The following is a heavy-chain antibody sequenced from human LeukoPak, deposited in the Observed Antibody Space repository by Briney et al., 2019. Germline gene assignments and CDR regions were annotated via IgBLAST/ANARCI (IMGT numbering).Heavy chain of an antibody. Sequence: SGGSLRLSCAASGFTFDDYAMHWVRQAPGKGLEWVSGISWNSGSIGYADSVKGRFTISRDNAKNSLYLQMNSLRAEDTAVYYCARPITMVRGVIGLYNYWGQGTLVTVSS. J-gene: IGHJ4*02. CDR1: GFTFDDYA. CDR2: ISWNSGSI. CDR3: ARPITMVRGVIGLYNY. V-gene: IGHV3-9*01. D-gene: IGHD3-10*01.